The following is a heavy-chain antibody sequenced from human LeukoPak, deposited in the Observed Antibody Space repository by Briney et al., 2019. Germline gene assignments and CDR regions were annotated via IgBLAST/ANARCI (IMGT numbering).Heavy chain of an antibody. V-gene: IGHV1-18*01. CDR1: GYTFTSYG. CDR2: ISAYNGNT. CDR3: ARVRRWLQSSYYYYGMDV. Sequence: ASVKVSCKASGYTFTSYGISWVRQAPGQGLEWMGWISAYNGNTNYAQKLQGRVTMTTDTSTSTAYMELRSLRSDDTAVYYCARVRRWLQSSYYYYGMDVWGQGTSVTVSS. D-gene: IGHD5-24*01. J-gene: IGHJ6*02.